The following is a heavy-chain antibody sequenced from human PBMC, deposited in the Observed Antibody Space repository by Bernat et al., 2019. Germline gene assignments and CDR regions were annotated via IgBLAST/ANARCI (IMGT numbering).Heavy chain of an antibody. Sequence: VQLVESGGGLVQPGGSLRLSCAASGFTFSDYYMSWIRQGPGKGLEWISYISSSGGKMYYADSVKGRFTISRDNAKNSLYLQMNSLRAEDTAVYYCARDEPGYSYGPFDYWGQGTLVTVSS. J-gene: IGHJ4*02. CDR3: ARDEPGYSYGPFDY. CDR2: ISSSGGKM. V-gene: IGHV3-11*01. D-gene: IGHD5-18*01. CDR1: GFTFSDYY.